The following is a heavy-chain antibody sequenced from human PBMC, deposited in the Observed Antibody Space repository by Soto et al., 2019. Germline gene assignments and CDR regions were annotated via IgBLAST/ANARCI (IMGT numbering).Heavy chain of an antibody. Sequence: SVKVSCKASGGTFSTYTMSWVRLAPGQGLEWLGRIIPLFGLPNHAQKFQDRVTITADKSTDTAYLEMNSLRLEDTAVYYCALQEQTGVFSFNHWGKGPLVPV. CDR2: IIPLFGLP. CDR1: GGTFSTYT. J-gene: IGHJ1*01. CDR3: ALQEQTGVFSFNH. D-gene: IGHD1-1*01. V-gene: IGHV1-69*02.